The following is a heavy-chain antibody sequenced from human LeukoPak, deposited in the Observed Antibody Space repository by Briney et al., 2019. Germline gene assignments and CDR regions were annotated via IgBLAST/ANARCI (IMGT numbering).Heavy chain of an antibody. V-gene: IGHV4-59*01. Sequence: SETLSLTCTVSGGSISSYYWSWIRQPPGKGLEWIGYIYYSGSTNYNPSLKSRVTISVDTSKNQFSLKLSSVTAADTAVYYCARDLYCSSTSCYSPHYYGMDVWGQGTTVTVSS. CDR3: ARDLYCSSTSCYSPHYYGMDV. CDR2: IYYSGST. CDR1: GGSISSYY. J-gene: IGHJ6*02. D-gene: IGHD2-2*01.